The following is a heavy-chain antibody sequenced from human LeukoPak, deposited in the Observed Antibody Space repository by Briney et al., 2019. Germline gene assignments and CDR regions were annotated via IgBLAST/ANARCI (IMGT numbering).Heavy chain of an antibody. Sequence: GGSLRLSCAASGFTFDDYAMHWVRQAPGKGLEWASGISWNSGSIGYADSVKGRFTISRDNAKNSLYLQMNSLRAEDTALYYCASSSGWYYFDYWGQGTLVTVSS. V-gene: IGHV3-9*01. CDR2: ISWNSGSI. CDR1: GFTFDDYA. CDR3: ASSSGWYYFDY. D-gene: IGHD6-19*01. J-gene: IGHJ4*02.